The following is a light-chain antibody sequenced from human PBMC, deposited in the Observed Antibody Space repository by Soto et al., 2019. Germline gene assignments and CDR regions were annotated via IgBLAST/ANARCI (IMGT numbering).Light chain of an antibody. Sequence: EIVLRRSLSTLSLSPRRRPTLSCRASQSVSRYLAWYQQKHGQAPRVVMYDASNRATGIPARFSGSGSATDFTLTISSLEQEDGAVYYCQHRSSWTITFGQGTRLEIK. CDR3: QHRSSWTIT. CDR1: QSVSRY. CDR2: DAS. J-gene: IGKJ5*01. V-gene: IGKV3-11*01.